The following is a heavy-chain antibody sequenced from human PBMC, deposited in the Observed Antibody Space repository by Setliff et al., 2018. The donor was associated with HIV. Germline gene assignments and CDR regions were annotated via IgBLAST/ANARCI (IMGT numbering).Heavy chain of an antibody. D-gene: IGHD3-22*01. CDR2: IYYSGTT. Sequence: SETLSLTCTVSGDSISSSSCHWAWIRQPPGKGLEWIGNIYYSGTTFYNPSLKSRVTVSVDTSKNQFSLRLNSVTAADTAVYYCARRRADYDSSGHYREDFDYWGQGTLVTVSS. J-gene: IGHJ4*02. V-gene: IGHV4-39*01. CDR3: ARRRADYDSSGHYREDFDY. CDR1: GDSISSSSCH.